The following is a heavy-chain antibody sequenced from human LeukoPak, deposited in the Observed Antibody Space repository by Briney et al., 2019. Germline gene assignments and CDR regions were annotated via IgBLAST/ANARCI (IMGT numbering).Heavy chain of an antibody. J-gene: IGHJ6*02. CDR2: MNPNSGNT. CDR1: GGTFSSYA. Sequence: ASVKVSCKASGGTFSSYAISWVRQAPGQGPEWMGWMNPNSGNTGYAQKFQGRVTMTRNTSISTAYMELSSLRSEDTAVYYCARNEDYYYYGMDVWGQGTTVTVSS. V-gene: IGHV1-8*02. CDR3: ARNEDYYYYGMDV.